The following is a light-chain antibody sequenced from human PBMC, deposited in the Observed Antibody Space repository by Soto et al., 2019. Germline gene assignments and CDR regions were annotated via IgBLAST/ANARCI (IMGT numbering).Light chain of an antibody. Sequence: LTQPRSLSGSPGQSFTISCTGPTIGAHSFVSWYQDRPDKVPKLLIYDVSQRPSGIPDRFSGSRSANTASLTISGLQADDAAAYYCCSYTGNKVFVFGTGTKVTVL. J-gene: IGLJ1*01. V-gene: IGLV2-11*01. CDR3: CSYTGNKVFV. CDR1: TIGAHSF. CDR2: DVS.